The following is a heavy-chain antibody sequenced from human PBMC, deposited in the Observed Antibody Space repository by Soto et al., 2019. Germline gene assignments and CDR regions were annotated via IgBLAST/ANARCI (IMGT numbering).Heavy chain of an antibody. Sequence: PSETLSLTCTVSGYSIRNNNFYWGWIRQPPGKGLEWIGSIYYSGSTYYNPSLKSRVTISVDTSNNQLSLKLSSVTAADTAVYYCARHHGYYSYYIDVWTKGTTVTVSS. J-gene: IGHJ6*03. CDR2: IYYSGST. V-gene: IGHV4-39*01. CDR1: GYSIRNNNFY. CDR3: ARHHGYYSYYIDV.